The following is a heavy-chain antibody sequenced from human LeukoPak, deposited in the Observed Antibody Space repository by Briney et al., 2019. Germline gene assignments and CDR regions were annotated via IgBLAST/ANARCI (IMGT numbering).Heavy chain of an antibody. CDR3: ARDGDYGSGSYQNWFDP. Sequence: ASVKVSCEASGYTFTSYGISWVRQAPGQGLEWMGWISAYNGNTNYAQKLQGRVTMTTDTSTSTAYMELRSLRSDDTAVYYCARDGDYGSGSYQNWFDPWGQGTLVTVSS. J-gene: IGHJ5*02. CDR1: GYTFTSYG. D-gene: IGHD3-10*01. V-gene: IGHV1-18*01. CDR2: ISAYNGNT.